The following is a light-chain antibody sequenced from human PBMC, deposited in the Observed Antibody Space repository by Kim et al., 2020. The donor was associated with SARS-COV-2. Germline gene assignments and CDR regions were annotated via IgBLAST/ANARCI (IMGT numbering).Light chain of an antibody. V-gene: IGLV1-51*01. CDR3: GTWDSSLSAVV. Sequence: RTVTIYCSGSSSNIEIKCVSGYQTVPGTAPKLLIYDNNKRPSGIPDRFSGSKSGTSATLGITGIQTGDEADYYCGTWDSSLSAVVFGGGTQLTVL. CDR1: SSNIEIKC. J-gene: IGLJ2*01. CDR2: DNN.